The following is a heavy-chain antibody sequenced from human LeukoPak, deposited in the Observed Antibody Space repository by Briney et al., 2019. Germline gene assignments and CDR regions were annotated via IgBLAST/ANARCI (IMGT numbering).Heavy chain of an antibody. CDR3: AKDVDVGGYGSGSYY. Sequence: GGSLRLSCAASGFTFSSYGMHWVRQAPGKGLEWVAFIRYDGSNKYYADSVKGRFTISRDNSKNTLSPQMNSLRVEDTAVYYCAKDVDVGGYGSGSYYWGQGTLVTVSS. CDR1: GFTFSSYG. J-gene: IGHJ4*02. V-gene: IGHV3-30*02. D-gene: IGHD3-10*01. CDR2: IRYDGSNK.